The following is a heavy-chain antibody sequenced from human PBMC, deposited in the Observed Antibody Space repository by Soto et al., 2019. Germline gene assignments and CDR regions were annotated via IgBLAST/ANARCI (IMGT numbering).Heavy chain of an antibody. CDR1: GYRVSSINPS. D-gene: IGHD6-19*01. J-gene: IGHJ4*02. CDR3: AREQWMGYFFDY. V-gene: IGHV6-1*01. CDR2: TYYRSKWYF. Sequence: RSHTLSLTCGVSGYRVSSINPSWNLIRQSPSRGLEWLGRTYYRSKWYFDYAISVRSRITINPDTSKNQFSLQLTSVTPEDSAVYYCAREQWMGYFFDYWGQGHLVTVSS.